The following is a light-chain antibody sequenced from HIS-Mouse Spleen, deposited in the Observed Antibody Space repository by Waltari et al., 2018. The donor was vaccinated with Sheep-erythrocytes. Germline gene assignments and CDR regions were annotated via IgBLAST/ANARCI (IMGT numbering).Light chain of an antibody. Sequence: SALTQPPSASGSPGQSVTISCTGTSSDVGGYNFVSWYQQHPGKAPTLVIYEVSKRPSGGPDRFSGSKSGNTDSLTVSGLQAEDEADYYCSSYAGSNNLVFGGGTKLTVL. CDR1: SSDVGGYNF. CDR2: EVS. J-gene: IGLJ2*01. V-gene: IGLV2-8*01. CDR3: SSYAGSNNLV.